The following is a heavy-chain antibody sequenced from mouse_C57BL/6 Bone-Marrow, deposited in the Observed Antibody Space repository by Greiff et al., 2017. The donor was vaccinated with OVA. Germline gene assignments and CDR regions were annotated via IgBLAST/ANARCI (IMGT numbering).Heavy chain of an antibody. CDR2: IHPNSGST. D-gene: IGHD2-3*01. V-gene: IGHV1-64*01. J-gene: IGHJ4*01. Sequence: VQLQQPGAELVKPGASVKLSCKASGYTFTSYWMHWVKQRPGQGLEWIGMIHPNSGSTNYNEKFKSKATLTVDKSSSTAYMQLCSLTSEDSAVYYCARWLLRAMDYWGQGTSVTVSS. CDR3: ARWLLRAMDY. CDR1: GYTFTSYW.